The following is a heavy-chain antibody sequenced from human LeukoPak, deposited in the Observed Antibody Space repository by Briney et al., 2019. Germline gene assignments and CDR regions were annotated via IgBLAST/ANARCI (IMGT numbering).Heavy chain of an antibody. V-gene: IGHV3-21*01. Sequence: PGGSLRLSCAASGFTFSNYGVNWVRQAPGKGLEWVSSISGSSSYIYYADSLKGRFTISRDNAKNSLYLQMNSLRADDTAVYYCARDQLELLGGAFDIWGQGTMVTVSS. D-gene: IGHD1-7*01. J-gene: IGHJ3*02. CDR2: ISGSSSYI. CDR1: GFTFSNYG. CDR3: ARDQLELLGGAFDI.